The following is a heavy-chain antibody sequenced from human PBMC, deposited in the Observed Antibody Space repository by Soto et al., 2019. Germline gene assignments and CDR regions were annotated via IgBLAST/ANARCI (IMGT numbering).Heavy chain of an antibody. CDR3: ARETVTNDYYYYGMDV. CDR2: INPNSGGT. J-gene: IGHJ6*02. V-gene: IGHV1-2*04. D-gene: IGHD4-17*01. Sequence: QVQLVQSGAEVKKPGASVKVSCKASGYTFTGYYMHWVRQAPGQGLEWMGWINPNSGGTNYAQKFQGWVTMTRDTSISTAYMELSRLRSDDTAVYYCARETVTNDYYYYGMDVWGQGTTVTVSS. CDR1: GYTFTGYY.